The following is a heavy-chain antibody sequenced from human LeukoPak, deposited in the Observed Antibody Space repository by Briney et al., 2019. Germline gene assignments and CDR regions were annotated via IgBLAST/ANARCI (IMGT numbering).Heavy chain of an antibody. CDR2: IKSKTDGGTT. V-gene: IGHV3-15*01. D-gene: IGHD3-22*01. CDR1: GFTFSNAW. J-gene: IGHJ4*02. CDR3: TTVPYYYDNSGYYHGVFDY. Sequence: GGSLRLSCAASGFTFSNAWMSWVRQAPGKGLEWVGCIKSKTDGGTTDYAAPVKGRFTISKDDSKNTLYLQMNSLKTEDTAVYYCTTVPYYYDNSGYYHGVFDYWGQGTLVAVSS.